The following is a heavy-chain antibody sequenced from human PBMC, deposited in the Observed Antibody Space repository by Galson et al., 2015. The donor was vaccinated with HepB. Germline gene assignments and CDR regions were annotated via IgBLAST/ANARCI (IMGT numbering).Heavy chain of an antibody. V-gene: IGHV3-9*01. CDR2: ISWNSGRI. J-gene: IGHJ4*02. Sequence: SLRLSCAASGFTFGDYAMHWVRQAPGKGLEWVSGISWNSGRIGYADSVKGRFTISRDNAKNSPYLQMNSLRAEDTALYYCAKDDRPYSNSLQYWGQGTLVTVSS. CDR3: AKDDRPYSNSLQY. CDR1: GFTFGDYA. D-gene: IGHD6-13*01.